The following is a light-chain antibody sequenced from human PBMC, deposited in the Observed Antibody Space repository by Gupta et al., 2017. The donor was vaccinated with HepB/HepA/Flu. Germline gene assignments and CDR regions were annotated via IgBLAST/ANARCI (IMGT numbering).Light chain of an antibody. Sequence: QPALTQPASVSESPGQSITISCTGTSSDVGGYNYVSWYQQHPGTAPKLMIYDVRNRPSGVSNRFSGSKSGNTASLTVSGLQPEDEADYYCSSYTSGGTQVFGGGTKVTVL. CDR1: SSDVGGYNY. CDR2: DVR. V-gene: IGLV2-14*03. J-gene: IGLJ3*02. CDR3: SSYTSGGTQV.